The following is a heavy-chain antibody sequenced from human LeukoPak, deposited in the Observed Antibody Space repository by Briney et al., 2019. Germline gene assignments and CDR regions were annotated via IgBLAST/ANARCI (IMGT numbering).Heavy chain of an antibody. D-gene: IGHD3-3*01. Sequence: SETLSLTCTVSGGSISSSSYYWGWIRQPPGKGLEWIGSIYYSGSTYYNPSLKSRVTISVDTSKNQFSLKLSSVTAAGTAVYYCASETYYDFWSGLQAYYYYYMDVWGKGTTVTVSS. CDR1: GGSISSSSYY. V-gene: IGHV4-39*01. CDR3: ASETYYDFWSGLQAYYYYYMDV. CDR2: IYYSGST. J-gene: IGHJ6*03.